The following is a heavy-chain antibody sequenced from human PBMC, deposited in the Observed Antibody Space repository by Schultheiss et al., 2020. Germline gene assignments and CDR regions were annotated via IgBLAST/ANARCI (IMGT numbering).Heavy chain of an antibody. CDR1: GFTFSSYA. CDR2: ISGSGGST. CDR3: ARDSIAATGGY. Sequence: GGSLRLSCAASGFTFSSYAMSWVRQAPGKGLEWVSAISGSGGSTYYADSVKGRFTISRDNSKNTLYLQMNSLRAEDTAVYYCARDSIAATGGYWGQGTLVTVSS. D-gene: IGHD6-13*01. J-gene: IGHJ4*02. V-gene: IGHV3-23*01.